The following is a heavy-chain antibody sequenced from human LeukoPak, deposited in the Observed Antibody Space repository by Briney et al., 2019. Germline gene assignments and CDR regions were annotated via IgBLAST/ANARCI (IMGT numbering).Heavy chain of an antibody. J-gene: IGHJ5*01. CDR2: IYWDGDE. Sequence: SGPTLVNPPQPLTLTCTFSGFSLRTSGVGVGWIRQPPGKALEWVALIYWDGDERYSPSLRSRLTITKDTSKNQVVLTMTNMDPADTATYYCAHRRGASTTVTSPFDSWGQGTLVTVS. V-gene: IGHV2-5*02. D-gene: IGHD4-17*01. CDR1: GFSLRTSGVG. CDR3: AHRRGASTTVTSPFDS.